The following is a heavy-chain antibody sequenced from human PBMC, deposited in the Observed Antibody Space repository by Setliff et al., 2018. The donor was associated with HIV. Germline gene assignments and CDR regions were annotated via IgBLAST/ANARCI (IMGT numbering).Heavy chain of an antibody. CDR1: GYAFATYD. CDR3: ARGYASGSGSYYFDY. Sequence: GASVKVSCKPSGYAFATYDINWVRQPAGQGLEWMGWMNPYSGNTGYAQKFRGRITMTRDTSRGTAHMELRSLRSDDTAVYFCARGYASGSGSYYFDYWGQGTLVTVSS. CDR2: MNPYSGNT. J-gene: IGHJ4*02. V-gene: IGHV1-8*02. D-gene: IGHD3-16*01.